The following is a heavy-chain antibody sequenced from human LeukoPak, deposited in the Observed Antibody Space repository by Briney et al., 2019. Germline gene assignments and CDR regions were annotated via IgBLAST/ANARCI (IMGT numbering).Heavy chain of an antibody. V-gene: IGHV1-2*02. Sequence: GASVKVSCKASGYTFTGYHMHWVRQAPRQGLEWMGWINPNSGGTNYAQKFQGRVTMTRDTSISTAYMELSRLRSDDTAVYYCARGFCTDGVCYTFDPWGQGTLVTVSS. CDR2: INPNSGGT. CDR3: ARGFCTDGVCYTFDP. CDR1: GYTFTGYH. D-gene: IGHD2-8*01. J-gene: IGHJ5*02.